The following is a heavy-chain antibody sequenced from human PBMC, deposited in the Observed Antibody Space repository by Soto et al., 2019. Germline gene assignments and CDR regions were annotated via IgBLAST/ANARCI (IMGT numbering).Heavy chain of an antibody. CDR3: ASRHCSGGSCSNDY. CDR2: ISAYNGNT. CDR1: GYTFTSYG. D-gene: IGHD2-15*01. Sequence: GASVKVSCKASGYTFTSYGISWVRQAPGQGLEWMGWISAYNGNTNYAQKFQGRVTITADKSTSTAYMELSSLRSEDTAVYYCASRHCSGGSCSNDYWGQGTLVTVSS. V-gene: IGHV1-18*01. J-gene: IGHJ4*02.